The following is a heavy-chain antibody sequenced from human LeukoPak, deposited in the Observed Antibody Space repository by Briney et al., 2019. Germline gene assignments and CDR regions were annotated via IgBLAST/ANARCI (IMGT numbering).Heavy chain of an antibody. Sequence: TSETLSLTCTVSGGSISSYYWSWIRQPPGKGLEWIAYISDIGSIDYNPSLKSRVTISLDTSKNQFSLKLSSVTAADTAVYYCAGHHPRNTVDFWGQGTLVTVSS. CDR2: ISDIGSI. V-gene: IGHV4-59*08. CDR1: GGSISSYY. D-gene: IGHD2-8*02. J-gene: IGHJ4*02. CDR3: AGHHPRNTVDF.